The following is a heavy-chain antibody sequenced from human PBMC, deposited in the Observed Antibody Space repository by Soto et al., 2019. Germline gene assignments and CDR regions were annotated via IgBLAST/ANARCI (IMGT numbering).Heavy chain of an antibody. CDR3: ARGHYGSTPGYFAY. CDR1: GFTFSSYS. CDR2: ISSSSSYI. J-gene: IGHJ4*02. D-gene: IGHD3-10*01. Sequence: GSLRLSCAASGFTFSSYSMNWVRQAPGRGLEWVSSISSSSSYIYYADSVKGRFTISRDNAKNSLYLQMNSLRAEDTAVYYCARGHYGSTPGYFAYWGQGTLVPVAS. V-gene: IGHV3-21*01.